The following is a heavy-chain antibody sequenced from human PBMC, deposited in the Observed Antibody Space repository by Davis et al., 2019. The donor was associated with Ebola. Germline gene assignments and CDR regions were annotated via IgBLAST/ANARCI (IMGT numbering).Heavy chain of an antibody. V-gene: IGHV1-69*04. CDR1: GGTFSSYA. Sequence: TVKVSCKASGGTFSSYAISWVRQAPGQGLEWMGRIIPILGIANYAQKFQGRVTITADKSTSTAYMELSSLRSEDTAVYYCARGVEMATIDIDYWGQGTLVTVS. CDR3: ARGVEMATIDIDY. J-gene: IGHJ4*02. D-gene: IGHD5-24*01. CDR2: IIPILGIA.